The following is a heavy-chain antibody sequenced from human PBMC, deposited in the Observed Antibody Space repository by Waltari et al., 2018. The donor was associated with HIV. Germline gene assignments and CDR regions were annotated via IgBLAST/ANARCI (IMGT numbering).Heavy chain of an antibody. CDR3: ARAAYSSADYYYYYYMDV. J-gene: IGHJ6*03. CDR1: GYTFTNYY. CDR2: INPRGGST. D-gene: IGHD2-15*01. Sequence: QVQLVQSGPAVKKPGASVKVSCKASGYTFTNYYIHWVRQAPGQGLEWMGIINPRGGSTSFPRRFEGRLTVTRDTSTNTVDMHLSSLRSEDTAVYYCARAAYSSADYYYYYYMDVWGKGTTVTVSS. V-gene: IGHV1-46*01.